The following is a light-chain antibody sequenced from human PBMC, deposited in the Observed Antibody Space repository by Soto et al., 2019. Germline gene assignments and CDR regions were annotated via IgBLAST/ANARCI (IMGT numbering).Light chain of an antibody. CDR2: GAS. CDR1: QSISTI. J-gene: IGKJ2*01. V-gene: IGKV3-15*01. CDR3: QQYSKWPRT. Sequence: EIVMTQSPATLSVSPGERATLSCSASQSISTILAWYQQRPGQAPRLLMCGASTRAAGIPARFSGSGSGTEFTLTISSLQSEDFAVYYCQQYSKWPRTFGQGTKLEIK.